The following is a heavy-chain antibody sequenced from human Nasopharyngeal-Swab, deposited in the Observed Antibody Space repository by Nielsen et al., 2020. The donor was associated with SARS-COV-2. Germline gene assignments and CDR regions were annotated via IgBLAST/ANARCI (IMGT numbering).Heavy chain of an antibody. V-gene: IGHV3-13*04. CDR3: ARARPDIVVVPAALLFDP. CDR2: IGTAGDT. J-gene: IGHJ5*02. Sequence: GGSLRLSCAASGFTFSSYDMHWVRQATGKGLEWVSAIGTAGDTYYPGSVKGRFTISRENAKNSLYLQMNSLGAGDTAVYYCARARPDIVVVPAALLFDPWGQGTLVTVSS. D-gene: IGHD2-2*01. CDR1: GFTFSSYD.